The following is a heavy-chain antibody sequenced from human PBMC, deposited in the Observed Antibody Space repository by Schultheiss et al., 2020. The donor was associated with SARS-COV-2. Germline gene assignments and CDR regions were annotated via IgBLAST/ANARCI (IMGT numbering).Heavy chain of an antibody. CDR3: ARVYSVTAFDY. D-gene: IGHD1-26*01. V-gene: IGHV4-61*08. CDR1: GGSISSGGYY. Sequence: SETLSLTCTVSGGSISSGGYYWSWIRQHPGKGLEWIGYIYYSGSTYYNPSLKSRVTISVDTSKNQFSLKLSSVTAADTAVYYCARVYSVTAFDYWGQGTLVTVSS. J-gene: IGHJ4*02. CDR2: IYYSGST.